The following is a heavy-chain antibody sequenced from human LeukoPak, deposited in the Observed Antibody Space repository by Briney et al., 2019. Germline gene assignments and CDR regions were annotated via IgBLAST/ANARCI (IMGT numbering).Heavy chain of an antibody. Sequence: GGSLRLSCAASGFSLSDSHMHWVRQAPGKGLEWVGHIRSRRDNYATAYGVSVQGRFTISRDDSNDMAYLQMNSLTADDTAVYYCSRQTVSCHDFWGQGTLVTVSS. CDR1: GFSLSDSH. CDR3: SRQTVSCHDF. J-gene: IGHJ4*02. CDR2: IRSRRDNYAT. D-gene: IGHD2-2*01. V-gene: IGHV3-73*01.